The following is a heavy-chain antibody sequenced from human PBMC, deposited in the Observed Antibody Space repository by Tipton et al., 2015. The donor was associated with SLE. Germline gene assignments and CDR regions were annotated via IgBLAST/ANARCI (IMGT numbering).Heavy chain of an antibody. Sequence: TLSLTCSVSGASIRSQYWGWIRQPPGKGLEWIGYIYHSGYSSTNYNPSLKSRVTLSVDTSKNQCFLKLNSVTAADTAVYYCARRGVVPRFDPWGQGTLVTVSS. CDR3: ARRGVVPRFDP. D-gene: IGHD2-21*01. J-gene: IGHJ5*02. V-gene: IGHV4-59*08. CDR1: GASIRSQY. CDR2: IYHSGYSST.